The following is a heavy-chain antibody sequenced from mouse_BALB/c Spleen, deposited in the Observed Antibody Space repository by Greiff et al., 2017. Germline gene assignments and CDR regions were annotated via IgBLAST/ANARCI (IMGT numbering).Heavy chain of an antibody. CDR1: GFSLTSYG. Sequence: VKLVESGPGLVQPSQSLSITCTVSGFSLTSYGVHWVRQSPGKGLEWLGVIWSGGSTDYNAAFISRLSISKDNSKSQVFFKMNSLQANDTAIYYCARGTTAYWGQGTLVTVSA. CDR3: ARGTTAY. D-gene: IGHD1-1*01. CDR2: IWSGGST. J-gene: IGHJ3*01. V-gene: IGHV2-2*02.